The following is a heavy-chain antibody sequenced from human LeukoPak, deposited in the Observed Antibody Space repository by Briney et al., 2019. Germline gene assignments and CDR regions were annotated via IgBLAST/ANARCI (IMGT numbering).Heavy chain of an antibody. CDR3: ARDNYDSSTPYYFDN. CDR1: GFTFSSYA. V-gene: IGHV3-48*03. D-gene: IGHD3-22*01. J-gene: IGHJ4*02. Sequence: GGSLRLSCAASGFTFSSYAMNWVRQAPGKGLEWVSYISSSGSNIYYADSVKGRFTISRDNAKNSLYLQMNSLRAEDTAVYYCARDNYDSSTPYYFDNWGQGTLVTVSS. CDR2: ISSSGSNI.